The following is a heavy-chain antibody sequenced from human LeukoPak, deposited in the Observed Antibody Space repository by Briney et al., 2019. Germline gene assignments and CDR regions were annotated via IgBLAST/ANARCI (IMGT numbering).Heavy chain of an antibody. V-gene: IGHV1-18*01. D-gene: IGHD5-24*01. CDR2: ISAYNGNT. CDR3: ARFGRDGYNLYYFDY. J-gene: IGHJ4*02. Sequence: RASVKVSCKASGYTFTSYGISWVRQAPGQGLEWMGWISAYNGNTNYAQKLQGRVTMTTDTSTSTAYMELRSLRSDDTAVYYCARFGRDGYNLYYFDYWGQGTLVTVSS. CDR1: GYTFTSYG.